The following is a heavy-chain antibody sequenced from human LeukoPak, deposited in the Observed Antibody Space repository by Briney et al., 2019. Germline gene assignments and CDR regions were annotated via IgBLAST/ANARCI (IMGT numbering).Heavy chain of an antibody. CDR3: ARAVAGTCFDP. V-gene: IGHV3-53*01. CDR2: IYSGGST. Sequence: GGSLRLSCAASGFTVGSNYMSWVRQAPGKGLEWVSVIYSGGSTYYADSVKGRFTISRDNSKNTLYLQMNSLRPEDTAVYYCARAVAGTCFDPWGQGTLVTVSS. D-gene: IGHD6-19*01. J-gene: IGHJ5*02. CDR1: GFTVGSNY.